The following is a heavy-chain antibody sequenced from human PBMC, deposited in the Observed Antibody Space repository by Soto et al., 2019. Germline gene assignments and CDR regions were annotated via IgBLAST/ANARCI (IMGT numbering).Heavy chain of an antibody. CDR2: IQTDGSDK. V-gene: IGHV3-30*02. J-gene: IGHJ4*02. D-gene: IGHD3-16*01. CDR1: GFTFSSYG. Sequence: GGSLRLSCVASGFTFSSYGMHWVRQAPGKGLEWVTFIQTDGSDKYYADSIKGRFASSRDNSKSTLYLQMNSLRAEDTAMYFCAREAGTVRVGEFDYWGQGTLVTVSS. CDR3: AREAGTVRVGEFDY.